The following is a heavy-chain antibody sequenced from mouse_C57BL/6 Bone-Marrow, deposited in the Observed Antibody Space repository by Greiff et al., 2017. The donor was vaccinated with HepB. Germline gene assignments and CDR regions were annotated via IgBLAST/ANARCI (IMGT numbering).Heavy chain of an antibody. CDR1: GFSLTSYG. D-gene: IGHD1-1*01. V-gene: IGHV2-2*01. J-gene: IGHJ4*01. CDR2: IWSGGST. Sequence: QVQLKESGPGLVQPSQSLSITCTVSGFSLTSYGVHWVRQSPGKGLEWLGVIWSGGSTDYNAAFISRLSISKDNSKSQVFFKMNSLQADDTAIYYCASPSITTVVDAMDYWGQGTSVTVSS. CDR3: ASPSITTVVDAMDY.